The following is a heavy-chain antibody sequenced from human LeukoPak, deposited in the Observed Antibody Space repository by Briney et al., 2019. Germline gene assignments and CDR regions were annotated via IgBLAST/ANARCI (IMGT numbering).Heavy chain of an antibody. D-gene: IGHD4-17*01. V-gene: IGHV4-39*01. CDR3: ARQLYGDFVNYFDP. Sequence: SETLSLTCTVSGDSISSSTDYWGWIRQPPGGGVEWIGSIDYSGRSYYKPSLKSRVTMSVDTSRNQFSLKPTSVTAADTAVYYCARQLYGDFVNYFDPWGQGTLVTVSS. J-gene: IGHJ5*02. CDR2: IDYSGRS. CDR1: GDSISSSTDY.